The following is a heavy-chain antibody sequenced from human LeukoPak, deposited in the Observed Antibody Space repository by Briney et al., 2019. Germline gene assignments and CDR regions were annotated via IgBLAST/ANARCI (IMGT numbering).Heavy chain of an antibody. J-gene: IGHJ4*02. Sequence: SETLSPTCTVSGYSISSGYYWGWMRQPPGKGLEWIGSIYHSGSTYYNPSLKSRVTISVDTSKNQFSLKLSSVTAADTAAYYCARTAVGATDAGYWGQGTLVTLSS. D-gene: IGHD1-26*01. CDR2: IYHSGST. CDR1: GYSISSGYY. CDR3: ARTAVGATDAGY. V-gene: IGHV4-38-2*02.